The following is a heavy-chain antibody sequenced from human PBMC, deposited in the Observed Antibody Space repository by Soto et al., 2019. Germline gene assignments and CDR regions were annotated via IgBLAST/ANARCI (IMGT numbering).Heavy chain of an antibody. Sequence: GGSLRLSCGASGFAFSSYEMNWVRQAPGKGLEWVSYISSSGTTMYYADSVQGRFTISRDNAKNSLYLQMSSLRAEDTAIYYCARSDVWTGYYALDYWGQGALVTV. CDR3: ARSDVWTGYYALDY. CDR1: GFAFSSYE. CDR2: ISSSGTTM. V-gene: IGHV3-48*03. D-gene: IGHD3-3*01. J-gene: IGHJ4*02.